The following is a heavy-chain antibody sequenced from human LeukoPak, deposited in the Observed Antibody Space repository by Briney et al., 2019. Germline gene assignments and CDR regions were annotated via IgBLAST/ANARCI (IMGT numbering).Heavy chain of an antibody. CDR1: GYTFTGYY. J-gene: IGHJ5*02. CDR3: ARVGRREQLGKNWFDP. CDR2: INPNSGGT. D-gene: IGHD6-6*01. V-gene: IGHV1-2*02. Sequence: ASVKVPCKXSGYTFTGYYMHWVRQAPGQGLERMGWINPNSGGTNYSQKFQGRVTMTRDTSISTAYMELSRLRSDDTAVYYCARVGRREQLGKNWFDPWGQGTLVTVSS.